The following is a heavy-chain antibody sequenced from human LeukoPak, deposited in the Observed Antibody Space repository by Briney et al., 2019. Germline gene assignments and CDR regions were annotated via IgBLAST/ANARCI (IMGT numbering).Heavy chain of an antibody. Sequence: PSETLSLTCTVSGGSISSGSYYWSWIRQPPGKGLEWIGYIYYSGSTNYNPSLKSRVTISVDTSKNQFSLKLSSVTAADTAVYYCARWSGYSYGLGNDYWGQGTLVTVSS. CDR1: GGSISSGSYY. CDR3: ARWSGYSYGLGNDY. J-gene: IGHJ4*02. CDR2: IYYSGST. D-gene: IGHD5-18*01. V-gene: IGHV4-61*01.